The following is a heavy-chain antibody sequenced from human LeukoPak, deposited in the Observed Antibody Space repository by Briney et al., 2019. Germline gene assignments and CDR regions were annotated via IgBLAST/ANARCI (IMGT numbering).Heavy chain of an antibody. D-gene: IGHD3-22*01. CDR1: GGSMSSYY. CDR3: ARVFHDSSGYPFDY. J-gene: IGHJ4*02. CDR2: TYYSGNT. V-gene: IGHV4-59*01. Sequence: SETLSFTCTVSGGSMSSYYWSWIRQPPGKGLEWIGYTYYSGNTNYNPSLKSRVTISVDTSKNQFSLKVSSVTAADTAVYYCARVFHDSSGYPFDYWGQGTLVTVSS.